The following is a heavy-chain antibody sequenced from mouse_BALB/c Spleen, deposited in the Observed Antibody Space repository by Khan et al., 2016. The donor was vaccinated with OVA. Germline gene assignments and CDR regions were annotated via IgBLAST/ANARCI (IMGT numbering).Heavy chain of an antibody. CDR3: AVHCSGSNLYWFFDV. J-gene: IGHJ1*01. CDR2: TIPANDST. CDR1: GYTFSSYD. D-gene: IGHD1-1*01. V-gene: IGHV1-77*01. Sequence: QVQLQQSGAELVKPGASVKLSCKASGYTFSSYDINWVRQRLEQGLEWFGGTIPANDSTKYNEKFKSKATLTTDKSSGTAYLQLSRLTSEDSAVDVSAVHCSGSNLYWFFDVWGPGTTLTVSS.